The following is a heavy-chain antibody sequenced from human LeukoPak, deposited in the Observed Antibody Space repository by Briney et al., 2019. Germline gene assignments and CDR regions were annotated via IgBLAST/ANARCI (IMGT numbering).Heavy chain of an antibody. J-gene: IGHJ4*02. CDR3: ARDGSGRVPEMSAPDY. V-gene: IGHV3-48*01. Sequence: GGSLRLSCAASGFTFSSYSMNWVRQAPGKGLEWVSYISSSSSTIYYADSVKGRFTISRDNAKNSLYLQMNSLRAEDTAVYYCARDGSGRVPEMSAPDYWGQGTLVTVSS. D-gene: IGHD3-10*01. CDR1: GFTFSSYS. CDR2: ISSSSSTI.